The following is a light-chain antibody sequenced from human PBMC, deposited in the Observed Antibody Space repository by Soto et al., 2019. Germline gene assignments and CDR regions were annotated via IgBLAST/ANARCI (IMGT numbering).Light chain of an antibody. CDR2: DVS. J-gene: IGLJ1*01. Sequence: QSALTQPRSVSGSPGQSVTISCTGTSSDVGGYNYVSWYQQHSGKAPKLMIYDVSKRPSGVPDRFSGSKSGNTASLTISGLQAEDEADYYCCSYAGSYTYVFATWTKLTVL. V-gene: IGLV2-11*01. CDR1: SSDVGGYNY. CDR3: CSYAGSYTYV.